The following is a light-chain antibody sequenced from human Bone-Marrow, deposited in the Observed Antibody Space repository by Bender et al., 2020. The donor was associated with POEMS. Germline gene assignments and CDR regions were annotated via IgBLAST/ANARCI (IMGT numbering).Light chain of an antibody. J-gene: IGLJ1*01. Sequence: QSALTQPRSVSGSPGQSVTISCTGTSSDVGDYKYVSWYQQHPGKAPKLMIYDVSNRPSGVPDRFSGSKSDNTASLTISGLQADDEAEYYCSSYTTGTTYVFGSGTKVTVL. CDR2: DVS. CDR3: SSYTTGTTYV. CDR1: SSDVGDYKY. V-gene: IGLV2-11*01.